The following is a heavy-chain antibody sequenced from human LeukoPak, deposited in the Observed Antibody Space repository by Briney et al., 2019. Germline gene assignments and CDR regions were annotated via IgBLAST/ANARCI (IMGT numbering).Heavy chain of an antibody. J-gene: IGHJ5*01. V-gene: IGHV4-34*01. D-gene: IGHD2-2*01. CDR2: IQPSGST. CDR3: TKGSVSSTTRWFDS. CDR1: DGSFSTSF. Sequence: SETLSLTCVAYDGSFSTSFWSWIRQPPGEGLEWIGEIQPSGSTKYNPFLKSRVTVSADTSKNEVSLRLSSVTAADTAFYYCTKGSVSSTTRWFDSWGQGTLVTVSS.